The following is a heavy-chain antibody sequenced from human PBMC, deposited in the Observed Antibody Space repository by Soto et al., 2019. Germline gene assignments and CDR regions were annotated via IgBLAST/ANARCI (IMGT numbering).Heavy chain of an antibody. J-gene: IGHJ4*02. D-gene: IGHD3-22*01. Sequence: RGSLGLSCASSVFTFSIYAMSWVRQAPGKGLEWVSAISGSGGSTYYADSVKGRFTISRDNSKNTLYLQMNSLRAEDTAVYYCSYYDSSGYGYWGQGTMVTVSS. CDR2: ISGSGGST. V-gene: IGHV3-23*01. CDR1: VFTFSIYA. CDR3: SYYDSSGYGY.